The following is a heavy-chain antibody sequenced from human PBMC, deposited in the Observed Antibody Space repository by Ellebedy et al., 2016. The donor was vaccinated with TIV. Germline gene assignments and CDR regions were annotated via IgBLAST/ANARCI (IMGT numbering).Heavy chain of an antibody. J-gene: IGHJ5*02. D-gene: IGHD4-17*01. CDR3: ARRGSYGDYAVQVNPWFDP. CDR1: GFSFRSYW. Sequence: GESLKISCIASGFSFRSYWMSWVRQAPGKRLEWVANLRQDGDAKYYVASVKGRFTISRDNAKNSLYLQMNGLRAEDTAVYYCARRGSYGDYAVQVNPWFDPWGQGTLVTVSS. CDR2: LRQDGDAK. V-gene: IGHV3-7*01.